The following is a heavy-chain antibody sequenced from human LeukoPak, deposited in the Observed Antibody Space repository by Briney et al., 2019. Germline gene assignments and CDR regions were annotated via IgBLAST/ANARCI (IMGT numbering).Heavy chain of an antibody. D-gene: IGHD3-10*01. CDR2: INHSGST. Sequence: PSETLSLTCAVYGGSFSGYYWSWIRQPPGKGLEWIGEINHSGSTNYNPSLKSRVTISVDTSKNQFSLKLSSVTAADTAVYYCARDRGITMVRGVLFDWGQGTLVTVSS. J-gene: IGHJ4*02. CDR3: ARDRGITMVRGVLFD. CDR1: GGSFSGYY. V-gene: IGHV4-34*01.